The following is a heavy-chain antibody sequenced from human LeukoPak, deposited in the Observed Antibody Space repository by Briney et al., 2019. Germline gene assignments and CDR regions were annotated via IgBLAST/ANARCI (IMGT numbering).Heavy chain of an antibody. D-gene: IGHD5-18*01. Sequence: GGSLRLSCAASGFTFSSYSMNWVRQAPGKGLEWVSSISSSNSYIYYADSVKGRFTISRDNAKNSLYLQMNSLRAEDTAVYYCATGRAYRKTYYWGQGTLVTVSS. J-gene: IGHJ4*02. V-gene: IGHV3-21*01. CDR3: ATGRAYRKTYY. CDR2: ISSSNSYI. CDR1: GFTFSSYS.